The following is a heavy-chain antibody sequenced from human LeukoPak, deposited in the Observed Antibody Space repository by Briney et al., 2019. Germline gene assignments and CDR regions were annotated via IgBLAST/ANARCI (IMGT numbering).Heavy chain of an antibody. V-gene: IGHV1-24*01. CDR3: ATLMTTVTTRDY. J-gene: IGHJ4*02. Sequence: ASVKVSRKVSGYTLTELSMHWVRQAPGKGLEWMGGFDPEDGETIYAQKFQGRVTMTEDTSTDTAYMELSSLRSEDTAVYYCATLMTTVTTRDYWGQGTLVTVSS. CDR2: FDPEDGET. CDR1: GYTLTELS. D-gene: IGHD4-17*01.